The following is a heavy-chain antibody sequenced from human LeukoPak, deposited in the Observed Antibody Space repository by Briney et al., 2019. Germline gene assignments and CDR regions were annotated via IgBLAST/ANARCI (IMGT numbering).Heavy chain of an antibody. CDR2: ISYDGSNK. Sequence: GGSLRLSCAASGFTFSSYGMHWVRQAPGKGLEWVAVISYDGSNKYYADSVKGRFTISRDNAKNSVYLQMNSLRVEDTAAYYCGRGWAVDFWGQGTLVTVSS. J-gene: IGHJ4*02. CDR1: GFTFSSYG. V-gene: IGHV3-30*03. CDR3: GRGWAVDF. D-gene: IGHD5-24*01.